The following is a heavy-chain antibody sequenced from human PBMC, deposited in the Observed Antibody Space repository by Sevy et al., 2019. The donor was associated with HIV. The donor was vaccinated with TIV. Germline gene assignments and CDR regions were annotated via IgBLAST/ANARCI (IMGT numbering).Heavy chain of an antibody. CDR3: ASPLDYYDSPSAY. CDR2: ISRSSSYI. V-gene: IGHV3-21*01. Sequence: GGSLRLSCAASGFTFSYYIMNWVRQAPGKGLEWVSSISRSSSYIYYADSVKGRFTISRDNAKNSLYLQMNSLRAEDTAVYYCASPLDYYDSPSAYWGQGTLVTVSS. D-gene: IGHD3-22*01. CDR1: GFTFSYYI. J-gene: IGHJ4*02.